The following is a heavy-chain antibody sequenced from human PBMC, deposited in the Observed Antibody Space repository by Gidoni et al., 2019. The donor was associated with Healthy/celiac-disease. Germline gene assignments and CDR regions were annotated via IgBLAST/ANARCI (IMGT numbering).Heavy chain of an antibody. CDR1: GYSISSGSY. J-gene: IGHJ4*02. Sequence: QVQLQESGPGLVKPSATLSLTCAVSGYSISSGSYWGWIRQPPGKGLEWIGSIYHSGSTYYNPALKSRVTISVDTSKNQFSLKLSSVTAADTAVYYCARDWGYYYDSSGYAYYFDYWGQGTLVTVSS. CDR2: IYHSGST. D-gene: IGHD3-22*01. CDR3: ARDWGYYYDSSGYAYYFDY. V-gene: IGHV4-38-2*02.